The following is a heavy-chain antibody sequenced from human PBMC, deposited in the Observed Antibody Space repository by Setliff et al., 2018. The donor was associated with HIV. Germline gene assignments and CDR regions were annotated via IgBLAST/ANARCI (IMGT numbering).Heavy chain of an antibody. Sequence: GGSLRLSCTASGFSLSSYSMNWVRLAPGKGLECVSFINSNGSFIFYADSVKGRFTISRDNAKNSLYLQMNILRTEDTAVYYCARKYYDSSGQPSDAFDTWGQGTLVTVSS. V-gene: IGHV3-21*01. D-gene: IGHD3-22*01. J-gene: IGHJ3*02. CDR1: GFSLSSYS. CDR3: ARKYYDSSGQPSDAFDT. CDR2: INSNGSFI.